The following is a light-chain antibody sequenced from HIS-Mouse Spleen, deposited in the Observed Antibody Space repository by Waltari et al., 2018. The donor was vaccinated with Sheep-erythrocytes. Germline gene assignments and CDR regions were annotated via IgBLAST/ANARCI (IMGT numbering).Light chain of an antibody. CDR2: WAS. CDR3: QQYYSSLLT. CDR1: QSVLYSSNNKNY. Sequence: DIVMTQSPDSLAVSLGERATINCKSSQSVLYSSNNKNYLAWYQQKPGHPPELLIYWASTRESGVPARFSGSGSGTDFTLTISSLQAEDVAVYYCQQYYSSLLTFGGGTKVEIK. V-gene: IGKV4-1*01. J-gene: IGKJ4*01.